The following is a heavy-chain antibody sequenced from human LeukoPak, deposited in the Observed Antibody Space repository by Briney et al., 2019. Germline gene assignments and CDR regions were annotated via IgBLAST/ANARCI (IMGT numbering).Heavy chain of an antibody. Sequence: PSETLSLTCTVSGGSVSSGSYYWNWVRQPPGKGLEWIGYIHHSGTINYNPSLKSRVTISMDTSKNQFSLRLSSVTAADTAVYYCARLRVTEDAFDIWGQGTMVTVSS. CDR2: IHHSGTI. CDR1: GGSVSSGSYY. CDR3: ARLRVTEDAFDI. J-gene: IGHJ3*02. V-gene: IGHV4-61*01. D-gene: IGHD2-21*02.